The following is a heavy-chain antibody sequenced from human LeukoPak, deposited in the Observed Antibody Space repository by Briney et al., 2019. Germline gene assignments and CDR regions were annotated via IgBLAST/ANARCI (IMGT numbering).Heavy chain of an antibody. Sequence: SETLSLTCAVYGGSFSGYFWTWICQPPGKGLEWIGEINHSGSTNYNPSLKSRVTISVDSSNNQFSLKLSSVTAADTAVYYCARGFARLSSYDFWGQGTLVTVSS. CDR2: INHSGST. V-gene: IGHV4-34*01. J-gene: IGHJ4*02. CDR3: ARGFARLSSYDF. CDR1: GGSFSGYF. D-gene: IGHD3-16*01.